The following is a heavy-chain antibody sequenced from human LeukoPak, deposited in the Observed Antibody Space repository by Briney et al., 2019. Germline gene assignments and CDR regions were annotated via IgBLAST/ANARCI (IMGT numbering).Heavy chain of an antibody. CDR2: ILYDGSNK. J-gene: IGHJ5*02. V-gene: IGHV3-30-3*01. CDR1: GFTFSSYA. Sequence: GGSLRLSCAASGFTFSSYAMHWVRQAPGKGLEWVAVILYDGSNKYYADSVKGRFTISRDNSKNTLYLQMNSLRAEDTAVYYCARLVGSSGFRNNWFDPWGQGTLVTVSS. CDR3: ARLVGSSGFRNNWFDP. D-gene: IGHD2-8*02.